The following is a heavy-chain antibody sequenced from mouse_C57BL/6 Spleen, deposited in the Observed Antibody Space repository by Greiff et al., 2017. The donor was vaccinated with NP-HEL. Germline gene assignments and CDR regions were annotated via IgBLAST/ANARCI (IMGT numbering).Heavy chain of an antibody. CDR2: INYDGSST. Sequence: EVQRVESEGGLVQPGSSMKLSCTASGFTFSDYYMAWVRQVPEKGLEWVANINYDGSSTYYLDSLKSRFIISRDNAKNILYLQMSSLKSEDTATYYCARYGSSYARYFDVWGTGTTVTVSS. D-gene: IGHD1-1*01. CDR1: GFTFSDYY. J-gene: IGHJ1*03. V-gene: IGHV5-16*01. CDR3: ARYGSSYARYFDV.